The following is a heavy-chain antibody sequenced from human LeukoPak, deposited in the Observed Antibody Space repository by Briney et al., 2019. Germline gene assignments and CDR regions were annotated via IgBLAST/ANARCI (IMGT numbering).Heavy chain of an antibody. Sequence: GGSLRLSCAASGFTFSGHNMNWVRQAPGKGLEWVANIKQNGSEKYYVDSVKGRFTISRDNAKNSLYLQMNSLRAEDTAVYYCSCSSTNYWGQGTLVTVSS. V-gene: IGHV3-7*01. CDR1: GFTFSGHN. CDR3: SCSSTNY. D-gene: IGHD2-2*01. J-gene: IGHJ4*02. CDR2: IKQNGSEK.